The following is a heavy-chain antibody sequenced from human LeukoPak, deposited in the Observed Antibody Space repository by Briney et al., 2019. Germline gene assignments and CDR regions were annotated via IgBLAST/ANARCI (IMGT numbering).Heavy chain of an antibody. Sequence: SETLSHPCTVSGASISSYYWNWIRQPPGKGLEWIGYIYYSGNTNYNPSLKSRVTMSVDTSKNQFSLKVTSVTAADTAVYYCARFRNVVSDIWGHKTVLPLSS. V-gene: IGHV4-59*12. CDR1: GASISSYY. J-gene: IGHJ3*02. D-gene: IGHD3-16*01. CDR3: ARFRNVVSDI. CDR2: IYYSGNT.